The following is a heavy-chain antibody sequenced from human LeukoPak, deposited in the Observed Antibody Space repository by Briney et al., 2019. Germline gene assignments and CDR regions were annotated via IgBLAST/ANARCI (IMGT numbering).Heavy chain of an antibody. Sequence: PGGSLRLSCAASGFTVSNSFMTWVRQAPGKGLEWVSVIYSGGDTYYTDSVKGRFTISRDHSKNTLFLQMNSLRADDTAVYYCAKTGGPRDWGQGTLVTVSS. CDR3: AKTGGPRD. D-gene: IGHD7-27*01. J-gene: IGHJ4*02. CDR2: IYSGGDT. CDR1: GFTVSNSF. V-gene: IGHV3-53*01.